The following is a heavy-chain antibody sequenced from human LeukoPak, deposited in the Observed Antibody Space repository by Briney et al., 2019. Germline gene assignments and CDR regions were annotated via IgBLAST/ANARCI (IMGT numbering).Heavy chain of an antibody. CDR2: ISNNGRND. CDR1: GLTFSSYA. D-gene: IGHD2-21*01. CDR3: ARGALRGGDTIPLDC. V-gene: IGHV3-30*04. J-gene: IGHJ4*02. Sequence: GRSLRLSCAASGLTFSSYAMHWVRQAPGKGLEWGAVISNNGRNDYYADSVKCLLTISRDYSKNTLYLQMNSRRAEDTAVSYCARGALRGGDTIPLDCWGQGTLVTVSS.